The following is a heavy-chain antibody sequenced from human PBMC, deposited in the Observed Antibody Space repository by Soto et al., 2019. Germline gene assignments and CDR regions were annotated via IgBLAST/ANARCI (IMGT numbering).Heavy chain of an antibody. J-gene: IGHJ4*02. CDR2: ITWNGDNI. D-gene: IGHD3-22*01. CDR1: GFTFGYYA. CDR3: AKDKYSDSSGYPDY. Sequence: GGSLRLSCAASGFTFGYYAMHWVRQPPGKGLEWVSGITWNGDNIAYADSVKGRFTISRDNAKNSLYLQMNSLRAEDTALYYCAKDKYSDSSGYPDYWGQGTLVTVSS. V-gene: IGHV3-9*01.